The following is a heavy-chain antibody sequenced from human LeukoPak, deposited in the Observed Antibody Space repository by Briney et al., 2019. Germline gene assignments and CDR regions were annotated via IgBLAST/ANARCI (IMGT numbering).Heavy chain of an antibody. CDR1: GYTFTSYA. J-gene: IGHJ4*02. CDR3: ARVDAGFYGSGSYYYFDY. D-gene: IGHD3-10*01. CDR2: INAGNGNT. V-gene: IGHV1-3*01. Sequence: ASVKVSCKASGYTFTSYAMHWVRQAPGQRLEWMGWINAGNGNTKYSQKFQGRVTITRDTSASTAYMELSSLRSEDTAVYYCARVDAGFYGSGSYYYFDYWGQGTLVTVSS.